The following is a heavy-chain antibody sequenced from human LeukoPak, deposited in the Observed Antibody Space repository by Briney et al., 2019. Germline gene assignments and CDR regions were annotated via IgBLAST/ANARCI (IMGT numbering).Heavy chain of an antibody. CDR3: ARQSGDLAFDY. D-gene: IGHD7-27*01. J-gene: IGHJ4*02. CDR2: ISYDGSNK. CDR1: GFTFSSYA. V-gene: IGHV3-30-3*01. Sequence: GGSLRLSCAASGFTFSSYAMHWVRQAPGKGLEWVAVISYDGSNKYYADSVKGRFTISRDNSKNTLYLQMNSLRAEDTAVYYCARQSGDLAFDYWGQGTPVTVSS.